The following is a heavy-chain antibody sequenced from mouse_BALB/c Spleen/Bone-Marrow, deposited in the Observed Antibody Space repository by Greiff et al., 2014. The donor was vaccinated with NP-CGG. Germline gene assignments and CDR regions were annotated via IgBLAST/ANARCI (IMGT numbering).Heavy chain of an antibody. D-gene: IGHD2-4*01. CDR3: VRQNYDYAWFAY. Sequence: EVQLVESGGGLVQPKGSLKLSCAASGFTFNTYAMNWVRQAPGKGLEWVARIRSESNNYATYYADSVEDRFTISRDDSQSMLYLQMNNLKTEDTAMYYCVRQNYDYAWFAYWGQGTLVTVSA. CDR2: IRSESNNYAT. CDR1: GFTFNTYA. V-gene: IGHV10-1*02. J-gene: IGHJ3*01.